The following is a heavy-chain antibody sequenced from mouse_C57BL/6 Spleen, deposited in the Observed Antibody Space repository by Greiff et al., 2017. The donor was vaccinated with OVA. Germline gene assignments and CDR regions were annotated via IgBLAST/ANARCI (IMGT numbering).Heavy chain of an antibody. D-gene: IGHD1-1*01. Sequence: EVQVVESGGGLVQPGGSLSLSCAASGFTFTDYYMSWVRQPPGKALEWLGFIRNKANGYTTEYSASVKGRFTISRDNSQSILYLQMNALRAEDSATYYCASSHYYGSSYPAYWGQGTTLTVSS. CDR3: ASSHYYGSSYPAY. CDR1: GFTFTDYY. J-gene: IGHJ2*01. V-gene: IGHV7-3*01. CDR2: IRNKANGYTT.